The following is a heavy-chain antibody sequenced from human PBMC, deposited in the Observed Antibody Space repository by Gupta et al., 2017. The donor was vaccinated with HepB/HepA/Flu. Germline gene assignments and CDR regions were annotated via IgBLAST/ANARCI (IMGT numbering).Heavy chain of an antibody. V-gene: IGHV3-23*01. CDR1: GFSFNRYS. CDR2: IRSHGIAT. D-gene: IGHD4-11*01. CDR3: ADNSTGTAFDI. Sequence: LESGGGLVQPGGSLRLSCAASGFSFNRYSMNWVRLAPGKGLEWVSSIRSHGIATDYAASVQGRFTLSRDKSQNTLILQMRRLEADDTAIYYWADNSTGTAFDIWGQGTMVPVS. J-gene: IGHJ3*02.